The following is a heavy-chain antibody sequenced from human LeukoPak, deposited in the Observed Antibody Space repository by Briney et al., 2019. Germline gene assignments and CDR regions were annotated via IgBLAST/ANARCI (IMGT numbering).Heavy chain of an antibody. D-gene: IGHD2-15*01. V-gene: IGHV4-34*01. CDR3: ARGLLADF. CDR2: INHSGST. Sequence: SETLSLTCAVYGGSFSGYYWSWIRQPPGKGLEWIGEINHSGSTNYNPSLKSRVTISVDTSKNQFSLKLSSVTAADTAVYYCARGLLADFWGQGTMVTVSS. J-gene: IGHJ3*01. CDR1: GGSFSGYY.